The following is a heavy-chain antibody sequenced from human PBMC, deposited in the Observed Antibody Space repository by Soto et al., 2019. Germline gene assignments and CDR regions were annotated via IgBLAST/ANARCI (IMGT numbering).Heavy chain of an antibody. Sequence: QVQLVQSGAEVKKPRSSVKVSCKASGGTFSSYAISWVRQAPGQGLEWMGGSIPIFGTANYAQKFQGRVTITADESTSTAYMELSSLRSEDTAVYYCASRLVRLERRLPDYWGQGTLVTVSS. CDR3: ASRLVRLERRLPDY. CDR1: GGTFSSYA. CDR2: SIPIFGTA. D-gene: IGHD1-1*01. V-gene: IGHV1-69*01. J-gene: IGHJ4*02.